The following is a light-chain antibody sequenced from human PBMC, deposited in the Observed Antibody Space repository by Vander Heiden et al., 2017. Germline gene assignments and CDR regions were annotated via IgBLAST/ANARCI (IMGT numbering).Light chain of an antibody. CDR3: QQSYTTPMYT. CDR1: QSISSS. V-gene: IGKV1-39*01. CDR2: AAS. Sequence: DIQLTHSPSSLAASVGTRVTLTCPASQSISSSLNWYQQKPGKAPKLLIYAASKLHSGVPARFSGSESGTEFTLTISRLQPEDVATYYCQQSYTTPMYTFGQGTKLEIK. J-gene: IGKJ2*01.